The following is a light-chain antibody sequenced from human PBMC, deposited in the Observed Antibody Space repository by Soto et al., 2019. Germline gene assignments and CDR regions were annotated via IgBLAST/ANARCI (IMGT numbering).Light chain of an antibody. CDR1: QSVSSSY. V-gene: IGKV3-20*01. CDR3: QQYGSSLIT. J-gene: IGKJ5*01. Sequence: EIVLTQSPGTLSLSPWERATLSCRASQSVSSSYLAWYQQKPGQAPRLLIYGASSRATGIPDRFSGSGSGTEFTLTISRLEPEDFAVYYCQQYGSSLITFGQGTRLEIK. CDR2: GAS.